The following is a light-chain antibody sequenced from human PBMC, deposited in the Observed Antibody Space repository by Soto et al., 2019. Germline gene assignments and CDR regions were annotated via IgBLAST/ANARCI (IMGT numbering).Light chain of an antibody. CDR2: AAY. V-gene: IGKV1-9*01. CDR1: QDVSDY. CDR3: QYLNGAPTIT. Sequence: DIQLTQSPSFLSAPVGDRVTITCRASQDVSDYLAWYQHAPGKAPNLLIYAAYTLQSGVPSRFSGSGPGTEFSLTITSLQPEDFATYYCQYLNGAPTITFGQGTRLEI. J-gene: IGKJ5*01.